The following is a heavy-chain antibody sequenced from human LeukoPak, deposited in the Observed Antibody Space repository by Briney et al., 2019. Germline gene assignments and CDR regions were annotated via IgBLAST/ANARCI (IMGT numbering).Heavy chain of an antibody. CDR1: GFTFTSFA. V-gene: IGHV3-23*01. D-gene: IGHD2-15*01. J-gene: IGHJ3*02. CDR3: AKPSVVDDAFDI. CDR2: ISRSGVAT. Sequence: PGGSLRLSCAASGFTFTSFAMSWVRQAPGKGLEWVSTISRSGVATYYADSVKGRFTISRDNSKNTLYLQMNSLRAEDTAVYYCAKPSVVDDAFDIWGQGTMVTVSS.